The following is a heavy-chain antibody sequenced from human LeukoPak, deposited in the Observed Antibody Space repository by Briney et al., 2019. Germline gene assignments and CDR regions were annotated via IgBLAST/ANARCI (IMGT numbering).Heavy chain of an antibody. D-gene: IGHD6-19*01. Sequence: KPSETLSLTCAVYGGCFSGYYWSWIRQPPGKGLEWIGEINHSGSTNYNPSLKSRVTISVDTSKNQFSLKLSSVTAADTAVYYCARGGGYSSGWYNYWGQGTLVTVSS. CDR2: INHSGST. J-gene: IGHJ4*02. CDR3: ARGGGYSSGWYNY. V-gene: IGHV4-34*01. CDR1: GGCFSGYY.